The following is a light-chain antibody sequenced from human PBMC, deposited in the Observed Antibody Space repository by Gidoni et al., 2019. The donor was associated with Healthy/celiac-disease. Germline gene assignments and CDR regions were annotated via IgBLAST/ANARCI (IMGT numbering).Light chain of an antibody. J-gene: IGKJ1*01. V-gene: IGKV1-39*01. Sequence: DIQMTQSPSSLSASVGDRVTITCRASQSISSYLNWYQQKPGKAPKLLIYAASSLQSGVPSRFRGRGSVTAFTLTISSLQPEDFATYSCQQSYSTPWTFGQGTKVEIK. CDR2: AAS. CDR3: QQSYSTPWT. CDR1: QSISSY.